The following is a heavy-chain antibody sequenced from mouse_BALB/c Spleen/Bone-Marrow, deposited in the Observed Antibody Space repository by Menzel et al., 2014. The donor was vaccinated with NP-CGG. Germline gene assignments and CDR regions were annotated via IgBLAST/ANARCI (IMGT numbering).Heavy chain of an antibody. J-gene: IGHJ2*01. CDR1: GFTFSSYI. V-gene: IGHV5-12-2*01. D-gene: IGHD2-14*01. CDR2: ISNGGDNT. CDR3: VRHRYDGYYFDY. Sequence: EVHLVESGGGLVQPGGSLKLSCAASGFTFSSYIMSWVRQTPEKRLEWVAYISNGGDNTYYPDTVKGRFIFSRDNAKNTLYLQMSSLKSEDTAMYYCVRHRYDGYYFDYWGQGTTLTVSS.